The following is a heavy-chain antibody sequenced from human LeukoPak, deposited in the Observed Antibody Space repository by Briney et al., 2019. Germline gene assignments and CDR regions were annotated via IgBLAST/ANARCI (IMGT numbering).Heavy chain of an antibody. V-gene: IGHV3-43*02. CDR2: ISGDGSVT. D-gene: IGHD2/OR15-2a*01. Sequence: GGSLRLSCAASGFTFRGFSMHWVRQDPGKGLEWVSLISGDGSVTHYADSVKGRFTISRDNSKNSLYLQMSSLRIEDTAFYHCAKGNNSLSYNFDYWGQGALVTVSS. J-gene: IGHJ4*02. CDR3: AKGNNSLSYNFDY. CDR1: GFTFRGFS.